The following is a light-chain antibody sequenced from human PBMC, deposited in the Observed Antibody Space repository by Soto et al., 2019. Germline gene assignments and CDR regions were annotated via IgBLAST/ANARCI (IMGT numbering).Light chain of an antibody. Sequence: EIVLTQSPGTLSLSPGERATLSCSASQRVSNNYLAWYQQKPGQAPRLLISGAYNRVTGIPDRFSGSGSGTDFTLTISRLEPEDFAVYYCQLDGSSGTSGQGTKVDI. V-gene: IGKV3-20*01. CDR2: GAY. J-gene: IGKJ1*01. CDR3: QLDGSSGT. CDR1: QRVSNNY.